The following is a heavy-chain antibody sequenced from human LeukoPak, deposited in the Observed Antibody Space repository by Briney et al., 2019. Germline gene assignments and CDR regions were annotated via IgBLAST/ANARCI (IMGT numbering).Heavy chain of an antibody. CDR3: AKEATGWQYYFDS. CDR2: LNPNSGDT. D-gene: IGHD6-19*01. J-gene: IGHJ4*02. V-gene: IGHV1-2*02. CDR1: GYTFTGYF. Sequence: ASVKVSCKASGYTFTGYFMHWLRQAPGQGLEWMGWLNPNSGDTHYAQKFQGRVTMTRDTSINTAYMELSSLRSDDTAIYYCAKEATGWQYYFDSWGQGTLVTVSS.